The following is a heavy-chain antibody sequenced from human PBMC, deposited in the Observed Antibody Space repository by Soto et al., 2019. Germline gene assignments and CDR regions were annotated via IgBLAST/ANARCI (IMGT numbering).Heavy chain of an antibody. V-gene: IGHV4-39*01. D-gene: IGHD6-13*01. CDR3: ARQGPIQQLVNRFDY. CDR2: IFYSGST. J-gene: IGHJ4*01. Sequence: SETLSFTCSVSGGSISSSNYYWGWIRQPPGKGLEWIGSIFYSGSTYYNPSLKSRVTISVDTSKHQFSLKLTSVTAADTAVYYCARQGPIQQLVNRFDYWGQGTLVTVSS. CDR1: GGSISSSNYY.